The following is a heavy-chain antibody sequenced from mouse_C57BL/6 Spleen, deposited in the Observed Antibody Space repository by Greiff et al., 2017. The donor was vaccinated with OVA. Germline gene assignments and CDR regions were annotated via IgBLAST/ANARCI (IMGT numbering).Heavy chain of an antibody. CDR2: INPGSGGT. CDR1: GYAFTNYL. Sequence: VQLVESGAELVRPGTSVKVSCKASGYAFTNYLIEWVKQRPGQGLEWIGVINPGSGGTNYNEKFKGKATLTADKSSSTAYMLLSSLTSEDSAVYFCARDYYGSSSFDYWGQGTTLTVSS. J-gene: IGHJ2*01. V-gene: IGHV1-54*01. D-gene: IGHD1-1*01. CDR3: ARDYYGSSSFDY.